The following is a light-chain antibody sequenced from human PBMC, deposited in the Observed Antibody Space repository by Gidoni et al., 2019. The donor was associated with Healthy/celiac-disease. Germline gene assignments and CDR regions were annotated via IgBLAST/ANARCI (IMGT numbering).Light chain of an antibody. J-gene: IGKJ4*01. Sequence: EIVLTPSPATLSLSPGERATLSCSASQSVSSYLAWYQQKPGQAPRLLIYDASNRAIGIPARFSGSGSGTDFTRTISSLEPEEFAVYYCQQRSNWPRPLTFGGGTKVEIK. CDR3: QQRSNWPRPLT. CDR2: DAS. CDR1: QSVSSY. V-gene: IGKV3-11*01.